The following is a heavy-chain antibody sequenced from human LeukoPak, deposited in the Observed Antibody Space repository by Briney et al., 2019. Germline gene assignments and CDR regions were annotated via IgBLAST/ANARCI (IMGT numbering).Heavy chain of an antibody. J-gene: IGHJ3*02. CDR3: ARGRSIPNDAFDI. CDR2: ISSSSSYI. V-gene: IGHV3-21*01. Sequence: GGSLRLSCAASGFTSSSYSMNWVRQAPGKGLEWVSSISSSSSYIYYADSVKGRFTISRDNAKNSLYLQMNSLRAEDTAVYYCARGRSIPNDAFDIWGQGTMVTVSS. D-gene: IGHD2-21*01. CDR1: GFTSSSYS.